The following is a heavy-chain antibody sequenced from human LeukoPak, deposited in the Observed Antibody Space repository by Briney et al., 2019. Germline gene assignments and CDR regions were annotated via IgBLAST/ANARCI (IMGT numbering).Heavy chain of an antibody. D-gene: IGHD3-10*01. CDR2: INHRGST. CDR3: ARLLWFGGKNWFDP. CDR1: GGSFSGYY. V-gene: IGHV4-34*01. Sequence: SETLSLTCAVYGGSFSGYYWSWIRQPPGKGLEWIGEINHRGSTNYNPSLKSRVTISVDTSKNQFSLKLSSVTAADTAVYYCARLLWFGGKNWFDPWGQGTLVTVSS. J-gene: IGHJ5*02.